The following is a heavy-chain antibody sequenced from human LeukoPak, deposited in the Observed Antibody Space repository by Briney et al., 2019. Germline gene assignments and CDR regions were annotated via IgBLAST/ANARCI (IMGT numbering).Heavy chain of an antibody. CDR1: GYSFTSYW. V-gene: IGHV5-51*01. CDR3: ARSRVTMVRGVISPYYYGMDV. J-gene: IGHJ6*02. D-gene: IGHD3-10*01. Sequence: GESLKISCQGSGYSFTSYWIGWVRLMPGKGLEWMGIIYPGDSDTRYSPSFQGQVTISADKSTSTAYLQWSSLKASDTAMYYCARSRVTMVRGVISPYYYGMDVWGQGTTVTVSS. CDR2: IYPGDSDT.